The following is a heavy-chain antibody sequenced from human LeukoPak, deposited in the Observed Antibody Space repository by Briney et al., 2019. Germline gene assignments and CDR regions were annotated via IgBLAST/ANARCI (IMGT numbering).Heavy chain of an antibody. V-gene: IGHV4-31*03. J-gene: IGHJ5*02. D-gene: IGHD6-6*01. CDR3: ARDVSSMFPNWFDP. CDR1: GDSISSRTYY. CDR2: IWNSGGT. Sequence: PSETLSLTCSVSGDSISSRTYYWTWLRQHPEKGLEWIGNIWNSGGTNYNPALKSRVTISVDTSKNQFSLKLTSVTAADTAIYYCARDVSSMFPNWFDPWGQGILVIVSS.